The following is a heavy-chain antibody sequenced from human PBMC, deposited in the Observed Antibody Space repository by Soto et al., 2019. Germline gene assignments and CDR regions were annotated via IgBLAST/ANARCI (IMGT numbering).Heavy chain of an antibody. CDR3: AKLAKEYQLPNYYDYYGMDV. J-gene: IGHJ6*02. D-gene: IGHD2-2*01. CDR1: GFTFSSYA. Sequence: EVQLLESGGGLVQPGGSLRLSCAASGFTFSSYAMSWVRQAPGKGLEWVSAISGSGGSTYYADSVKGRFTITRDNSKNTLYLQMNSLRAEDTAVYYCAKLAKEYQLPNYYDYYGMDVWGQVTTVTVSS. V-gene: IGHV3-23*01. CDR2: ISGSGGST.